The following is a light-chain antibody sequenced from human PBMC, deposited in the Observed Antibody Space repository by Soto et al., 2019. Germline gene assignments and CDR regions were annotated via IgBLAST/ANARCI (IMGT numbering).Light chain of an antibody. Sequence: QSALTQPPSASGSHGQSVTMSCSGTSSDVGGYDYVSWYQQHPGKAPKLMIYEVSKRPSGVPDRFFGSKSGNTASLTVSGLQAEDEADYYCSSYAGSSNFVVFGGGTKLTVL. V-gene: IGLV2-8*01. CDR3: SSYAGSSNFVV. J-gene: IGLJ2*01. CDR2: EVS. CDR1: SSDVGGYDY.